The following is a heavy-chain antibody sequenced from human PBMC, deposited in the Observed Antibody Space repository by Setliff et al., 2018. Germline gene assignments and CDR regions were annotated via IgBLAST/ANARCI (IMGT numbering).Heavy chain of an antibody. CDR2: ISSSSSTI. Sequence: PGGSLRLSCAASGFTFSSHSMNWVRQAPGKGLGWVSYISSSSSTIYYADSVKGRFTISRDNAKNSLYLQMNSLRAEDTAVYYCARGGDYCGGECYIPPPDSYWGQGTLVTVSS. J-gene: IGHJ4*02. D-gene: IGHD2-21*01. V-gene: IGHV3-48*01. CDR3: ARGGDYCGGECYIPPPDSY. CDR1: GFTFSSHS.